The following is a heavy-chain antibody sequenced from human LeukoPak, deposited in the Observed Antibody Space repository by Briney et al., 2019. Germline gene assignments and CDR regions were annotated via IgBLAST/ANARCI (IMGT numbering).Heavy chain of an antibody. J-gene: IGHJ5*02. CDR2: INPTGGST. V-gene: IGHV1-46*01. D-gene: IGHD3-10*01. CDR1: GYTFTSYY. Sequence: GASVRVSCKASGYTFTSYYMHWVRQAPGQGLEWMGIINPTGGSTTYAQKFQGRVTMTRDTSTSTVYMELSSLRSEDTAVYYCARGGFYGSGSYTFGPWGQGTLVIVSS. CDR3: ARGGFYGSGSYTFGP.